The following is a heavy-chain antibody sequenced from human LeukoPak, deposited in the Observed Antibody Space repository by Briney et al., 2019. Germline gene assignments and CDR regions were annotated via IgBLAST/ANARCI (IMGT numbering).Heavy chain of an antibody. Sequence: SETLSLTCTVSGGSFSTYYWSWLRQPPGKGLEWIGFIYYSGSTSYNPSLQSRVTISLDTSKIQFSLKLTSVTAADTAVYYCARGYSLNWLDPWGQGTLVTVSS. D-gene: IGHD2-15*01. CDR3: ARGYSLNWLDP. CDR1: GGSFSTYY. CDR2: IYYSGST. J-gene: IGHJ5*02. V-gene: IGHV4-59*01.